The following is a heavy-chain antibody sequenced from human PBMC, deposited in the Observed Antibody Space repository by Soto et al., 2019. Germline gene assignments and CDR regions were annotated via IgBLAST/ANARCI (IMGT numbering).Heavy chain of an antibody. Sequence: ASVKVSCKSSGYTFIGFSLHWVRQAPGQGLEWMGWINPKNGDTYYAQKFQGRVTMTRDTSINTVYMELNSLKSDDTAVYYCSKGRWTVGHCSGGSCYDGMDVWGQGTKVTVSS. V-gene: IGHV1-2*02. D-gene: IGHD2-15*01. CDR2: INPKNGDT. CDR3: SKGRWTVGHCSGGSCYDGMDV. J-gene: IGHJ6*02. CDR1: GYTFIGFS.